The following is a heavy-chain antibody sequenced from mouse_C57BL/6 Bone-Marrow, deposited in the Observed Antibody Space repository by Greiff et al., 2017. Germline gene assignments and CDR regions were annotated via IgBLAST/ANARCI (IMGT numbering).Heavy chain of an antibody. Sequence: EVHLVESGGDLVKPGGSLKLSCAASGFTFSSYGMSWVRQTPDKRLEWVANISSGGSYTYYPDSVKGRFTISRDNAKNTLFLQMSSLRSEDTAMYYCASTVTLVYFDYWGQGTTLTVSS. D-gene: IGHD4-1*02. V-gene: IGHV5-6*01. CDR3: ASTVTLVYFDY. J-gene: IGHJ2*01. CDR1: GFTFSSYG. CDR2: ISSGGSYT.